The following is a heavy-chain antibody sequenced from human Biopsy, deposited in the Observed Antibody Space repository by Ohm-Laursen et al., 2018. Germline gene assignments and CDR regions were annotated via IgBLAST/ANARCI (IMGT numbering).Heavy chain of an antibody. V-gene: IGHV4-59*07. CDR1: GGSISGYH. CDR3: ARMPHFDY. CDR2: IPYTGGI. Sequence: SDTLSLTCTVSGGSISGYHWSWIRKSPGKGLEWLVYIPYTGGITSNPSLNGRATMSLDTSKNQFSLRLIYVTAADTAVYYCARMPHFDYWGQGILVTVSS. D-gene: IGHD2-2*01. J-gene: IGHJ4*02.